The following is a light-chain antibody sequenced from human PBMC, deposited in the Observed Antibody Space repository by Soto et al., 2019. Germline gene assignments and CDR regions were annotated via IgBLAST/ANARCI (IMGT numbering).Light chain of an antibody. J-gene: IGLJ2*01. CDR3: SSYAGGNNLV. Sequence: QSALTQPPSASGSPGQSVTISCTGTSSDVGGYNFVSCYQQHPGKAPKLMIYEVSKRPSGVPDRFSGSKSGNTASLTVSGLQAEDEADYYCSSYAGGNNLVFGGGTKVTVL. CDR1: SSDVGGYNF. CDR2: EVS. V-gene: IGLV2-8*01.